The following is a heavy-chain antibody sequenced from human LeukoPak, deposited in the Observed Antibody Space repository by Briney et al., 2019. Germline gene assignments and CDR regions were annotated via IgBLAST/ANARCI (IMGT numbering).Heavy chain of an antibody. V-gene: IGHV4-4*07. J-gene: IGHJ4*02. Sequence: SVSLSLTCTVSGGSISSDYWSWNRQPAGKGLEWIGRIYTSGSTNYNPSLKSRVTMSVDTSKNQFSLKLSSVTAADTAVYYCAGDGYKGGTDYWGQGTLVTVSS. CDR2: IYTSGST. CDR1: GGSISSDY. CDR3: AGDGYKGGTDY. D-gene: IGHD5-24*01.